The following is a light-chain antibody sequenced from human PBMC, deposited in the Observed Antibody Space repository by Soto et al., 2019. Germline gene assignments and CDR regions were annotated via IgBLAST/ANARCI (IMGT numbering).Light chain of an antibody. J-gene: IGLJ1*01. V-gene: IGLV2-14*01. CDR3: SSYASSSSYV. CDR1: SSDVGGYNH. CDR2: EVT. Sequence: QSVLTXPASVSGSPGQSITISCTGTSSDVGGYNHVSWYQIHPGKAPKLIIYEVTSRPSGVSYRFSGSKSGNSASLTISGLQAEDEADYYCSSYASSSSYVFGGGTKVTVL.